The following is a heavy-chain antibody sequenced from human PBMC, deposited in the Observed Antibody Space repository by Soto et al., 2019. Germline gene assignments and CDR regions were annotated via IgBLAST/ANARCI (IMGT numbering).Heavy chain of an antibody. CDR1: GGSFSGYY. CDR3: ARGYRGPAAIRYYYYYMDV. Sequence: SETLSLTCAVYGGSFSGYYWSWIRQPPGKGLEWIGEINHSGSTNYNPSLKSRVTISVDTSKNQFSLKLSSVTAADTAVYYCARGYRGPAAIRYYYYYMDVWGKGTTVTVSS. J-gene: IGHJ6*03. CDR2: INHSGST. V-gene: IGHV4-34*01. D-gene: IGHD2-2*01.